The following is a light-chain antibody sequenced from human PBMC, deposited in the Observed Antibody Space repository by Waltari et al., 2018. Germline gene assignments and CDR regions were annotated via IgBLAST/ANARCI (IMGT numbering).Light chain of an antibody. CDR2: DAS. CDR3: QKYGSLPAT. J-gene: IGKJ1*01. CDR1: QSISRF. Sequence: VLTQSPGTLSLSPGERATLSCRASQSISRFLAWYQQKPGQAPRLLIYDASTRATGIPDRFSGSGSGTDFSLTISRLEPEDIAVYYCQKYGSLPATFGQGTKVEIK. V-gene: IGKV3-20*01.